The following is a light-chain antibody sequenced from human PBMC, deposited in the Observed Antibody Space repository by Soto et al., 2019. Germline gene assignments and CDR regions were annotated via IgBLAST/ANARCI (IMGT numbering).Light chain of an antibody. V-gene: IGKV1-39*01. Sequence: DIQMTQSPSSLSASVGDRVTMTCRASQSISSYLNWYQQKPGKAPKLLIYAASSLQSGVPSRFSGSGSGTDFTLTVSSLQPEDFATYYCQQSYNTPRTFGQGTKVDIK. CDR2: AAS. J-gene: IGKJ1*01. CDR1: QSISSY. CDR3: QQSYNTPRT.